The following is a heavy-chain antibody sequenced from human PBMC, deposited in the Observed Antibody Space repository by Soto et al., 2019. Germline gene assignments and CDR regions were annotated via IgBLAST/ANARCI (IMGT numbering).Heavy chain of an antibody. J-gene: IGHJ6*02. CDR3: AKGNRVIDYYYYGMDV. CDR2: ISWNSGSI. CDR1: GFTFDDYA. Sequence: TGGSLRLSCAASGFTFDDYAMHWVRQAPGKGLEWVSGISWNSGSIGYADSVKGRFTISRDNAKNSLYLQMNSLRAEDTALYYCAKGNRVIDYYYYGMDVWGQGTTVTVSS. V-gene: IGHV3-9*01. D-gene: IGHD3-10*01.